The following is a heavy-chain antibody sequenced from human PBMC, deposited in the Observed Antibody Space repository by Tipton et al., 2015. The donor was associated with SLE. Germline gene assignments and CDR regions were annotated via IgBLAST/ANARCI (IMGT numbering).Heavy chain of an antibody. Sequence: TLSLTCTVSGGSISGHYLSWIRQPPGKGLEWIGYIYYSGSTKYNPSLKNRVTISVDTSNNQFSLKLSSMTAADTAVYYCARGVAGLEDAFDIWGQGTMVTVSS. D-gene: IGHD3-3*01. CDR2: IYYSGST. CDR1: GGSISGHY. V-gene: IGHV4-59*11. J-gene: IGHJ3*02. CDR3: ARGVAGLEDAFDI.